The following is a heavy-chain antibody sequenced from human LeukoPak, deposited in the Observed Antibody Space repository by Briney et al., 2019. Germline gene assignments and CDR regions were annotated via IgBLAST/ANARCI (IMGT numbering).Heavy chain of an antibody. Sequence: SETLSLTCAVYGGSFSGYYWSWIRQTPGKGLEWIGEINHSGSTNYNPSLKSRVTISVDTSKNQFSLKLSSVTAADTAVYYCARIGSGITMVRGADWGQGTLVTVSS. CDR1: GGSFSGYY. CDR2: INHSGST. CDR3: ARIGSGITMVRGAD. J-gene: IGHJ1*01. D-gene: IGHD3-10*01. V-gene: IGHV4-34*01.